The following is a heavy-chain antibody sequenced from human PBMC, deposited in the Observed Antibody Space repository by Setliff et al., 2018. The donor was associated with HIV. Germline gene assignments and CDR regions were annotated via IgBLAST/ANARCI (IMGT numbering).Heavy chain of an antibody. J-gene: IGHJ4*02. CDR1: GGSMSGTFY. CDR2: IYTSGSA. D-gene: IGHD1-26*01. Sequence: SETLSLTCTVSGGSMSGTFYWSWIRQPAGKGLEWIGHIYTSGSATFNPSLKSRVTMSVDTSKYQFSLKLSSVTAADTAVYYCARGTGVGAAPYFDFWGQGTLVTVSS. CDR3: ARGTGVGAAPYFDF. V-gene: IGHV4-4*07.